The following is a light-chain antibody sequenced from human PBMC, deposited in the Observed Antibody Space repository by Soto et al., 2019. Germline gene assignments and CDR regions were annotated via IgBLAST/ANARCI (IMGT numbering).Light chain of an antibody. J-gene: IGKJ2*01. CDR2: AAS. CDR1: QDISNY. Sequence: IQMTQSPSALSASVGDRVTITCRASQDISNYLAWYQQKPGKAPKLLIYAASTLQSGVPSRFSGSGSGTDFTLTISSLQPADFATYYCQKYNSAPVPFGQGTKLEIK. CDR3: QKYNSAPVP. V-gene: IGKV1-27*01.